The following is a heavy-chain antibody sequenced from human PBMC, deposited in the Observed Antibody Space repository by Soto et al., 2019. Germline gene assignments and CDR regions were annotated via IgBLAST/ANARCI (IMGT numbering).Heavy chain of an antibody. CDR1: GLALHDYA. CDR3: TKDILPGGADY. V-gene: IGHV3-9*01. CDR2: ISWNSDMI. J-gene: IGHJ4*02. D-gene: IGHD2-15*01. Sequence: EVQLVESGGGVVQPGRSLRLSCAASGLALHDYAVHWVRQAPGKGLEWVSGISWNSDMIGYADSVKGRFTISRDNAKNSLYLQMNSLRAEDTDLYYCTKDILPGGADYWGQGTLVTVSS.